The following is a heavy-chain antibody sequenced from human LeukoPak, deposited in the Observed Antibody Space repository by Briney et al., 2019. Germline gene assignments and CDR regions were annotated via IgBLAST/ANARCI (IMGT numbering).Heavy chain of an antibody. CDR1: GFTFSSYA. J-gene: IGHJ4*02. D-gene: IGHD4-17*01. Sequence: PGGSLRLSCAASGFTFSSYAMSWVRQAPGKGLEWVAAINQDGSDKYYVDSVKGRFTISRDNAKNTLYLQMNSLRAEDTAVYYCAREYYGDYYYWGQGTLVPVSS. CDR2: INQDGSDK. CDR3: AREYYGDYYY. V-gene: IGHV3-7*01.